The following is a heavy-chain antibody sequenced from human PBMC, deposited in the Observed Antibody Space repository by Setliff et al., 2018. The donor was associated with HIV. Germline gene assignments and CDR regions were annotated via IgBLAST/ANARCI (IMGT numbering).Heavy chain of an antibody. J-gene: IGHJ5*02. V-gene: IGHV1-46*01. CDR3: ARDRTYYYEGSGYHSDT. D-gene: IGHD3-22*01. Sequence: ASVKVSCKASGYTFTNFYMHWVRQAPGQGLEWMGIINPGGGNTRYAQKFQGRVTITTDGSASTVYMELRGLRSEDTAVYYCARDRTYYYEGSGYHSDTWGQGTLVTVSS. CDR2: INPGGGNT. CDR1: GYTFTNFY.